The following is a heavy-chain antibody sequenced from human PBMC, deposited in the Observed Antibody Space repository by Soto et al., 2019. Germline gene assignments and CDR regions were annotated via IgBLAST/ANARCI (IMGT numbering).Heavy chain of an antibody. D-gene: IGHD6-6*01. CDR2: ISYDGSNK. CDR1: GFTFSSYA. V-gene: IGHV3-30-3*01. CDR3: ARDRGGSSGAFDI. Sequence: QVQLVESGGGVVQPGRSLRLSCAASGFTFSSYAMHWVRQAPGKGLEWVAVISYDGSNKYYADSVKGRFTISRDNSKNTLYLQMSSLRAEDTAVYYCARDRGGSSGAFDIWGQGTMVTVSS. J-gene: IGHJ3*02.